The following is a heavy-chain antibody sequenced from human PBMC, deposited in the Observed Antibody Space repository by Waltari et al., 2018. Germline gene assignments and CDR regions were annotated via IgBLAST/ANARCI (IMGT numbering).Heavy chain of an antibody. CDR3: ARDLILGDTWYFDL. V-gene: IGHV4-38-2*02. CDR1: GYSISSGYY. D-gene: IGHD3-16*01. J-gene: IGHJ2*01. CDR2: IWLSGST. Sequence: QVQLQESGPGLVKPSETLSLTCAVPGYSISSGYYWGWIRQPPGKGLEWIGSIWLSGSTYYSPSLKTRVTLSVDTSRNQFSLKLTSLTAADTAVYFCARDLILGDTWYFDLWGRGTLVTVSS.